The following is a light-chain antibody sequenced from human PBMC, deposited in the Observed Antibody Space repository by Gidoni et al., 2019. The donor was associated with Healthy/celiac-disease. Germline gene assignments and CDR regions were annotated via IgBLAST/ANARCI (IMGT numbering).Light chain of an antibody. CDR2: EAS. J-gene: IGKJ4*01. Sequence: DIQMTQSPSSLSASVGDRVTITCQASQDISNYLNWYQQKPGKAPKLLIYEASNLETGVPSRFSGSGSGTDFTFTISSLQPEDIATYYCQQYDNRPLTFGGGTKVEIK. CDR1: QDISNY. CDR3: QQYDNRPLT. V-gene: IGKV1-33*01.